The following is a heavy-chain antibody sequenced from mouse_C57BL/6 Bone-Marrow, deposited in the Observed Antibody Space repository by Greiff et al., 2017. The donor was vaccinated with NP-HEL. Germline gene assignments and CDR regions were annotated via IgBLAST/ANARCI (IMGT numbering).Heavy chain of an antibody. V-gene: IGHV1-42*01. CDR2: INPSTGGT. J-gene: IGHJ3*01. CDR1: GYSFTGYY. CDR3: ARRSY. Sequence: VQLQQSGPELVKPGASVKISCKASGYSFTGYYMNWVKQSPEKSLEWIGEINPSTGGTTYNQKFKAKATLTVDTSSSTAYMQLKSLTSEDSAVYYCARRSYWGQGTLVTVSA.